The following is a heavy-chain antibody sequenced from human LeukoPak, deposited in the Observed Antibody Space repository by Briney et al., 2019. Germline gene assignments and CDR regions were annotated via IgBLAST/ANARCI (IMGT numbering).Heavy chain of an antibody. CDR2: ISGSGGST. V-gene: IGHV3-23*01. J-gene: IGHJ6*02. CDR1: GFTFSSYA. CDR3: ARETKTYQYYYGMDV. D-gene: IGHD1-26*01. Sequence: GGSLRLSCAASGFTFSSYAMSWVRQPPGKGLEWVSTISGSGGSTYYADSVKGRITISRDNSKNTLYLQMNTLRAEDMAVYYCARETKTYQYYYGMDVWGQGTTVTVSS.